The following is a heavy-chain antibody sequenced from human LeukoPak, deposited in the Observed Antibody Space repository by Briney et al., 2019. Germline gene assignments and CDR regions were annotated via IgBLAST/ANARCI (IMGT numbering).Heavy chain of an antibody. D-gene: IGHD3-3*01. CDR2: INPNSGGT. CDR1: GYTFTGYY. CDR3: ARDRHDFWSGRRFDP. V-gene: IGHV1-2*02. Sequence: ASVKVSCKASGYTFTGYYMHWVRQAPGQGLEWMGWINPNSGGTNYAQKFRGRVTMTRDTSISTAYMELSRLRSDDTAVYYCARDRHDFWSGRRFDPWGQGTLVTVSS. J-gene: IGHJ5*02.